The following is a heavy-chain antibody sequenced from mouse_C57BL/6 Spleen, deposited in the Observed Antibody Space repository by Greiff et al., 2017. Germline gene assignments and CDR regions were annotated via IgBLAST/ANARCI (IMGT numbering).Heavy chain of an antibody. CDR1: GYSFTDYY. CDR2: INPYNGGT. V-gene: IGHV1-19*01. J-gene: IGHJ4*01. Sequence: EVQLLQSGPVLVKPGASVKMSCKASGYSFTDYYMNWVKQSHGKSLEWIGVINPYNGGTSYNQNIKGKATLTVDKSSSTAYMGLNSLTSEDSAVYYCARFLYDYDEDYYAMDYWGQGTSVTVSS. D-gene: IGHD2-4*01. CDR3: ARFLYDYDEDYYAMDY.